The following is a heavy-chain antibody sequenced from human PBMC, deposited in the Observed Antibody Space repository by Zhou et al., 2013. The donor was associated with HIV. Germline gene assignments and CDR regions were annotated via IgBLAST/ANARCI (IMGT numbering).Heavy chain of an antibody. V-gene: IGHV1-8*02. CDR2: MNPNSGNT. J-gene: IGHJ3*02. D-gene: IGHD6-6*01. CDR3: ARATRTASGTGAFDI. Sequence: QVQLVQSGAEVKKPGSSVKVSCKASGGTFSSYAISWVRQATGQGLEWMGWMNPNSGNTGYAQKFQGRVTMTRNTSISTAYMELSSLRSEDTAVYYCARATRTASGTGAFDIWGQGTMVAVSS. CDR1: GGTFSSYA.